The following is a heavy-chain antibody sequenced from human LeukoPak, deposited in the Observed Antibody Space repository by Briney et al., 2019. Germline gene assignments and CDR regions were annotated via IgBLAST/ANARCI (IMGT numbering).Heavy chain of an antibody. V-gene: IGHV3-43*02. Sequence: GGSLRLSCAASGFTFSSYAMSWVRQAPGKGLERVSLISGDGGSPYYADSVKGRFTISRDNSKNSLYLQMNSLRTEDTALYYCAKASVVVVTAIPTDYWGQGTLVIVSS. D-gene: IGHD2-21*02. CDR3: AKASVVVVTAIPTDY. CDR1: GFTFSSYA. J-gene: IGHJ4*02. CDR2: ISGDGGSP.